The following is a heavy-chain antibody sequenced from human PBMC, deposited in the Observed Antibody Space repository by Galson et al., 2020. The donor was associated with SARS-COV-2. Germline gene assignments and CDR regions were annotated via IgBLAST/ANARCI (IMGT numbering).Heavy chain of an antibody. CDR1: GFTFTSHG. CDR3: AKSFGSGSNYDNYGLDV. Sequence: PGGSLRLSCVASGFTFTSHGLHWGRQTPGKGLEWVAVISFDGSQRYYADSVRGRFTISRDNSKETLFLQMNSLRPEDTAVYYCAKSFGSGSNYDNYGLDVWGQGTTVTVSS. CDR2: ISFDGSQR. D-gene: IGHD3-10*01. V-gene: IGHV3-30*18. J-gene: IGHJ6*02.